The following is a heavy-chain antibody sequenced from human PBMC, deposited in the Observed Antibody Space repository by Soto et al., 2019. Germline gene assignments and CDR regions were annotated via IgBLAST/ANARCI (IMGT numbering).Heavy chain of an antibody. CDR2: IIPVFATT. CDR1: GGTFSSYA. CDR3: ASSGRRSWRGAPRFPSFDH. D-gene: IGHD3-3*01. Sequence: QVQVVQSGAEVKKPGSSVKVSCKASGGTFSSYAVNWVRQAPGQGLEWMGVIIPVFATTHYAQNSHGRGTISGDESTGTGYLEVLSPRSADTAVSFCASSGRRSWRGAPRFPSFDHLGQGTLVTVSS. V-gene: IGHV1-69*01. J-gene: IGHJ4*02.